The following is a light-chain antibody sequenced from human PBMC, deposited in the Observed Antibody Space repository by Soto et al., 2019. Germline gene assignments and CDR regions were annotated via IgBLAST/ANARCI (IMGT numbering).Light chain of an antibody. CDR1: SSDVGGYNY. CDR3: SSYTSSSTPV. Sequence: QSALTQPASVSGSPGQSITISCTGTSSDVGGYNYVSWYQQHPGKAPKLMIYEVSNRPSGVSNRFSGSKSGNTASLTISGLQAEDEADYYCSSYTSSSTPVCGTGTKLTVL. V-gene: IGLV2-14*01. J-gene: IGLJ1*01. CDR2: EVS.